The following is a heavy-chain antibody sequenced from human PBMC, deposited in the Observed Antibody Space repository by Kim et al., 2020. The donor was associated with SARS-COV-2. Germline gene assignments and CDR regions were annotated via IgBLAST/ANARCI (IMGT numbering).Heavy chain of an antibody. V-gene: IGHV1-3*01. J-gene: IGHJ4*02. CDR2: INAGTGNT. CDR3: ARDLFHTGFDY. Sequence: ASVKVSCKASGYIFTNFAIQWVRQAPGQRLEWMGWINAGTGNTKFSQQFQVRVTFTRDTSANTASMELSSLGSEDTAVYYCARDLFHTGFDYWGQGTLVAVSS. D-gene: IGHD2-8*02. CDR1: GYIFTNFA.